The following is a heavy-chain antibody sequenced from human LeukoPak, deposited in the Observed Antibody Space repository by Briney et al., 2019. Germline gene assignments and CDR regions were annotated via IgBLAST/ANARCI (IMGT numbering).Heavy chain of an antibody. J-gene: IGHJ4*02. V-gene: IGHV1-18*01. D-gene: IGHD2-15*01. CDR2: ISGGYNGDS. Sequence: ASVKVSCKTSGYNFRHYGISWVRQAPGQGLEWMAWISGGYNGDSNYALKLRGRLTMTTHQSTSTAYMELRSLRSDDTAVYYCARDEKKYCSGGSCPAYFDYWGQGTLVTVSS. CDR3: ARDEKKYCSGGSCPAYFDY. CDR1: GYNFRHYG.